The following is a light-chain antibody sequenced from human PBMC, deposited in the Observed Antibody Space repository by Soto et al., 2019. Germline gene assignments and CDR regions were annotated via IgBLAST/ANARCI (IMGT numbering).Light chain of an antibody. CDR3: QQYGSSPRT. V-gene: IGKV3-20*01. CDR2: DAS. CDR1: QRVTSSY. Sequence: EIVLTQSPGTLSLSPGERATVSCRASQRVTSSYLAWYQQKPGQAPRLLIYDASSRATGIPDRFSGSGSGTDFTLTISRLEPEDFAVYYCQQYGSSPRTVGKGTKVAI. J-gene: IGKJ1*01.